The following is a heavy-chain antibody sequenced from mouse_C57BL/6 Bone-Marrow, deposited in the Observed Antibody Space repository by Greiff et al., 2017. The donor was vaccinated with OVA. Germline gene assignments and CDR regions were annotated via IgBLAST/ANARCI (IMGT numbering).Heavy chain of an antibody. CDR2: IRNKPNGSTT. J-gene: IGHJ2*01. D-gene: IGHD1-1*01. CDR3: ARYKGRVAVDYFDY. Sequence: EVKLVESGGGLVQPGDSLSLSCAASGFTFTNYYMSWVRQPPGKALEWLAFIRNKPNGSTTEYSASVKGRFTISRDNSQSILYLQMKDLKAEDSATYYCARYKGRVAVDYFDYWGQGTALTVSS. CDR1: GFTFTNYY. V-gene: IGHV7-3*01.